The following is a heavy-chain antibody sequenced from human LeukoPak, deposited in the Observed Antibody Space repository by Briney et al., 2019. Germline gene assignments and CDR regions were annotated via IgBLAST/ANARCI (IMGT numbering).Heavy chain of an antibody. CDR3: AGILWFGELSLDY. Sequence: GGSLRLSCAASGFTFSDYYMSWIRQAPGKGLEWVSYISSSGSTIYYADSVKGRFTISRDNAKNSLYLQMNSLRAEDTAVYYCAGILWFGELSLDYWGQGTLVTVSS. CDR1: GFTFSDYY. CDR2: ISSSGSTI. V-gene: IGHV3-11*01. D-gene: IGHD3-10*01. J-gene: IGHJ4*02.